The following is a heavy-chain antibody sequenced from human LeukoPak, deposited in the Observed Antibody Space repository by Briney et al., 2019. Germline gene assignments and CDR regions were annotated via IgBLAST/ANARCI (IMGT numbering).Heavy chain of an antibody. Sequence: ASVKVSFKASGYTFIGHYMHWVRQAPGQGLEWMGWINSNSGGTKYAQKFQGSVIMTRDTSISTAYMELSRLKSDDTAVYYCARGRMQSWFDAFDIWGQGTTVTVSS. CDR3: ARGRMQSWFDAFDI. D-gene: IGHD2-15*01. CDR1: GYTFIGHY. V-gene: IGHV1-2*02. J-gene: IGHJ3*02. CDR2: INSNSGGT.